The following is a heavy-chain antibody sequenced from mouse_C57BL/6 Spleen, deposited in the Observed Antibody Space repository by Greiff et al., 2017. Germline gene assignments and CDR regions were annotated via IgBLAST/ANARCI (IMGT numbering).Heavy chain of an antibody. CDR3: ARDLWDEGYFDV. V-gene: IGHV5-16*01. CDR2: INYDGSST. D-gene: IGHD4-1*01. Sequence: EVHLVESEGGLVQPGSSMKLSCTASGFTFSDYYMAWVRQVPEKGLEWVANINYDGSSTYYLDSLKSRFIISRDNAKNILYLQMSSLKSEDTATYYCARDLWDEGYFDVWGTGTTVTVSS. CDR1: GFTFSDYY. J-gene: IGHJ1*03.